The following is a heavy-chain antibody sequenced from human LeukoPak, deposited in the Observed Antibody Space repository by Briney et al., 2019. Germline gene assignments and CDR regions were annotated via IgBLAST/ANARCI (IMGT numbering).Heavy chain of an antibody. Sequence: GGALRLSCAASGFTFSGYSMNWVRQAPGKGLEWVASVNTVSSYIYYADSLRGRFTISRDNAKNSLFLQMNSLRAEDTAVYYCARLRRNSDRSDFFYYYDHWGQGTLVTVSS. CDR3: ARLRRNSDRSDFFYYYDH. J-gene: IGHJ4*02. D-gene: IGHD3-22*01. CDR1: GFTFSGYS. CDR2: VNTVSSYI. V-gene: IGHV3-21*01.